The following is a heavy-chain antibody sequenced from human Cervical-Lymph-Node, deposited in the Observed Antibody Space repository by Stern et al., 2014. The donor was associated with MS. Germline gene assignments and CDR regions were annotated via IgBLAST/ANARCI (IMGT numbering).Heavy chain of an antibody. CDR2: IIPVFDTA. V-gene: IGHV1-69*01. Sequence: QVQLVQSGAEVEKPGSSVRVSCKVSGGTFSRSAIHWVRQAPGHGLEWMGGIIPVFDTASYAQQFQGRVTLTADVSTSTVYMELTSLRSEDTAVYYCARVGSQNFEYWGQGTLVTVSS. D-gene: IGHD6-6*01. CDR1: GGTFSRSA. CDR3: ARVGSQNFEY. J-gene: IGHJ4*02.